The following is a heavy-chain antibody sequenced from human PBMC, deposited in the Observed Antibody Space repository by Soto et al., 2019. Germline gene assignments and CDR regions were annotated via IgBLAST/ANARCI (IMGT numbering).Heavy chain of an antibody. V-gene: IGHV3-23*01. J-gene: IGHJ4*02. CDR1: GFPFSNYG. D-gene: IGHD5-18*01. CDR2: ISATGQST. Sequence: GGSLRLSCTASGFPFSNYGMGWVRQAPGKGLEWVSTISATGQSTYYADSVRGRFTISRDKSWDTLYLQMSSLRAEDTAVYYCAKLRRFNYAAFDSWGQGALVTVSS. CDR3: AKLRRFNYAAFDS.